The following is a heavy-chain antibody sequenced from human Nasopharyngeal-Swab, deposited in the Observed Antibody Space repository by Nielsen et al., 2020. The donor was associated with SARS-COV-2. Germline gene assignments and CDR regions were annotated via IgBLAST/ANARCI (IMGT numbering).Heavy chain of an antibody. J-gene: IGHJ4*02. Sequence: SLKISCAASGFKFDDYAMHWVRQAPGRGLEWVSSIRWSSERIGYADSVKGRFTISRDNAKNSLYLQMHNLRPEDTALYYCARGRGYSSSWSLDSWGRGTLVTVSS. V-gene: IGHV3-9*01. CDR3: ARGRGYSSSWSLDS. D-gene: IGHD6-13*01. CDR1: GFKFDDYA. CDR2: IRWSSERI.